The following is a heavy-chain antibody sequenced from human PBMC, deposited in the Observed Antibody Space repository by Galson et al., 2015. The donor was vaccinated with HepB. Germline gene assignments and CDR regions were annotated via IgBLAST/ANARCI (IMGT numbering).Heavy chain of an antibody. CDR3: ATTPLTWGNSAVNY. J-gene: IGHJ4*02. CDR2: ISSSSCYI. V-gene: IGHV3-21*01. Sequence: SLRLSCAASGFTFSSYSMNWVRRAPGKGLEWVSSISSSSCYIYYADSVKGRFTISRDNAKNSLYLQMNSPRAEDTAVYYCATTPLTWGNSAVNYWGQGTLVTVSS. D-gene: IGHD4-23*01. CDR1: GFTFSSYS.